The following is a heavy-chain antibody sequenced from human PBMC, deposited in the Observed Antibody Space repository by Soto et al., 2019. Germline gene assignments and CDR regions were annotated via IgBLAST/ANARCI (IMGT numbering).Heavy chain of an antibody. J-gene: IGHJ4*02. CDR2: IHYTGNK. CDR1: GASGSSRSHY. V-gene: IGHV4-39*01. D-gene: IGHD6-13*01. Sequence: ETLSLTCTVSGASGSSRSHYWAWIRQPPGKGVEWISSIHYTGNKHYSPSLKSRLTISIDTSRNQFSLALNSVTAADTAVYYCARQGADPSTWSGGGFLDFWGQGILVTVSS. CDR3: ARQGADPSTWSGGGFLDF.